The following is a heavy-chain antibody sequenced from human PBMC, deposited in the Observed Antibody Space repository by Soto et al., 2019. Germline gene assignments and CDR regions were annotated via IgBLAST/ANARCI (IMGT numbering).Heavy chain of an antibody. CDR1: RFDGSSYE. CDR2: VSLTGDRT. J-gene: IGHJ4*02. D-gene: IGHD2-8*01. V-gene: IGHV3-23*01. Sequence: PWGSLRLAGLASRFDGSSYEMSWVRQAAGKGLEWVSRVSLTGDRTNYAGSVKGRFTVSRDNFKNALYLEMDSLRPDDTAIYYCARGGGYCTPTSCAIDSWGRGTPVTVSS. CDR3: ARGGGYCTPTSCAIDS.